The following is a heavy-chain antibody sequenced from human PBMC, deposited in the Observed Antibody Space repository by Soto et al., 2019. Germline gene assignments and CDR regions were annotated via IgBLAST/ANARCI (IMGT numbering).Heavy chain of an antibody. J-gene: IGHJ5*02. Sequence: TSETLSLTCTVSGGSISSGDYYWSWILQPPGKGLEWIGYIYYSGSTYYNPSLKSRVTISVDTSKNQFSLKLSSVTAADTAVYYCARVFSASQKVDCSGGSCYSVWFDPWGQGTLVTVSS. CDR3: ARVFSASQKVDCSGGSCYSVWFDP. CDR2: IYYSGST. D-gene: IGHD2-15*01. V-gene: IGHV4-30-4*01. CDR1: GGSISSGDYY.